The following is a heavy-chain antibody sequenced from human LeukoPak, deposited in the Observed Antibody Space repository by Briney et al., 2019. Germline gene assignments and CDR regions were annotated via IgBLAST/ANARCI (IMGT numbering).Heavy chain of an antibody. D-gene: IGHD5-18*01. V-gene: IGHV1-69*01. CDR3: ARGPPGYSSGYPFDY. Sequence: SVKVSFKASGGTFNNYAITWVRQAPGQGLEWMGGFVPISGTANYAQKFQGRVTISADESTSTAYMELSSLRSEDTAVYYCARGPPGYSSGYPFDYWGQGTLVTVAP. J-gene: IGHJ4*02. CDR1: GGTFNNYA. CDR2: FVPISGTA.